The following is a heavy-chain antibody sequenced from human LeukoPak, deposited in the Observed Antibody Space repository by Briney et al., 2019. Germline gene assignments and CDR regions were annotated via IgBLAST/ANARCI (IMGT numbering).Heavy chain of an antibody. Sequence: GASVKVSCKASGGTFSSYAISWVRQAPGQGLEWMGWISTYNGNRNYAQKFQGRLTMTTDTSTTTAYMELRSLRSDDTAVYYCAKERSFGEFLSDYWGQGTLVTVSS. CDR2: ISTYNGNR. CDR3: AKERSFGEFLSDY. D-gene: IGHD3-10*01. CDR1: GGTFSSYA. V-gene: IGHV1-18*01. J-gene: IGHJ4*02.